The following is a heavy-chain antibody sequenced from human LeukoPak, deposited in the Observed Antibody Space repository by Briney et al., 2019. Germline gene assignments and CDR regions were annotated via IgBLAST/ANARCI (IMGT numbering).Heavy chain of an antibody. D-gene: IGHD6-19*01. CDR1: GYSFTSYW. J-gene: IGHJ5*02. CDR3: ARQGGGWYEWDGYNWFDP. V-gene: IGHV5-51*01. Sequence: GESLKISCKGSGYSFTSYWIGWVRQMPGKGLEWMGIIYPGDSDTRYSPSFQGQVTISADKSISIAYLQWSSLKASDTAMYYCARQGGGWYEWDGYNWFDPWGQGTLVTVSS. CDR2: IYPGDSDT.